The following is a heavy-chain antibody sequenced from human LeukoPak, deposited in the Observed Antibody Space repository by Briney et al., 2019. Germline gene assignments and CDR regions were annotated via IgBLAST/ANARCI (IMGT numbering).Heavy chain of an antibody. D-gene: IGHD5-24*01. J-gene: IGHJ4*02. CDR1: GFTFSGSA. CDR2: IRSKANSYAT. V-gene: IGHV3-73*01. Sequence: GGSLRLSCAASGFTFSGSAMHWVRQASGKGLEWVGGIRSKANSYATADAGSVKGRFTISRDDSKNMAYLQMNSLTDEDTAVYYCTKWRWQQSEFDSWGQGTLVTVSS. CDR3: TKWRWQQSEFDS.